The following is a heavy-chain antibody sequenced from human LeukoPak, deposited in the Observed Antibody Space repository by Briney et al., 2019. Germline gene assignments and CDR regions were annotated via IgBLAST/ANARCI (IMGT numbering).Heavy chain of an antibody. CDR2: ISYDGSNK. D-gene: IGHD5-18*01. V-gene: IGHV3-30*03. J-gene: IGHJ5*02. Sequence: GRSLRLSCAASGFTFSSYGMHWVRQAPGKGLEWVAVISYDGSNKYYADSVKGRFTISRDNSKNTLYLQMNSLRLEDTAVYYCARGTAPTLNPNWFDPWGQGTLVTVSS. CDR1: GFTFSSYG. CDR3: ARGTAPTLNPNWFDP.